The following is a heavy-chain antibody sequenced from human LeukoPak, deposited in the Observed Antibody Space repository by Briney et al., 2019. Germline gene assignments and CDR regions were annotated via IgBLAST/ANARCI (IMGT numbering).Heavy chain of an antibody. J-gene: IGHJ4*02. V-gene: IGHV1-2*02. CDR1: GYTFTGFY. D-gene: IGHD3-10*01. Sequence: ASVKVSCKASGYTFTGFYMHWVRQAPGQGLEWMGWINPNSGGTNYAQKFQGRVTMTRDTSISTAYMELSRLRSDDTAVYYCARDMVRGVIIFDYWGQGTLVTVSS. CDR2: INPNSGGT. CDR3: ARDMVRGVIIFDY.